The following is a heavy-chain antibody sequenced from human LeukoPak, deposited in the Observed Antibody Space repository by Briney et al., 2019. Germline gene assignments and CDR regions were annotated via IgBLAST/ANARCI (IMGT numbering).Heavy chain of an antibody. CDR2: ISGSGGST. Sequence: PGGSLRLSCTASGFTFRSYTMNWVRQAPGKGLEWVSAISGSGGSTYYADSVKGRFTISRDNSKNTLYLQKNSLRAEDTAVYYCAKEERGYSYGYLEPFDYWGQGTVVTVSS. CDR3: AKEERGYSYGYLEPFDY. CDR1: GFTFRSYT. D-gene: IGHD5-18*01. J-gene: IGHJ4*02. V-gene: IGHV3-23*01.